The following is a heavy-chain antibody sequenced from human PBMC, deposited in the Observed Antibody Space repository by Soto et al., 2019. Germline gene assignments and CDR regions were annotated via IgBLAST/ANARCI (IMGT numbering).Heavy chain of an antibody. J-gene: IGHJ4*02. CDR2: ISYDGSNK. CDR1: GFTFSSYG. V-gene: IGHV3-30*03. Sequence: QVQLVESGGGVVQPGRSLRLSCAASGFTFSSYGMHWVRQAPGKGLEWVAVISYDGSNKYYADSVKGRFTISRDNSKNTLYLQMNSLRAEDTAVYYCATSVAAGAAPFDYWGQGPLVTVSS. D-gene: IGHD6-19*01. CDR3: ATSVAAGAAPFDY.